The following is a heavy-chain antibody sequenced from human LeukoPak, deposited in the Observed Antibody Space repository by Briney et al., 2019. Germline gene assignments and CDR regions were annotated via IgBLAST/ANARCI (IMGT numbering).Heavy chain of an antibody. Sequence: ASVTVSCKASGYTFTGYYMHWVRQAPGQGLEWMGWINPNSGGTNYAQKFQGRVTMTRDTSISTAYMELSRLRSDDTAVYYCARDEGGYCSGGSCYYFDYWGQGTLVTVSS. D-gene: IGHD2-15*01. CDR1: GYTFTGYY. CDR2: INPNSGGT. CDR3: ARDEGGYCSGGSCYYFDY. V-gene: IGHV1-2*02. J-gene: IGHJ4*02.